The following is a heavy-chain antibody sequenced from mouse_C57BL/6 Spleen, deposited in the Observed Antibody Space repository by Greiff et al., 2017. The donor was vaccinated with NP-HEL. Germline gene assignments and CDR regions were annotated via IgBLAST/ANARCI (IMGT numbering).Heavy chain of an antibody. CDR1: GFNIKDDY. Sequence: EVQLQQSGAELVRPGASVKLSCTASGFNIKDDYMHWVKQRPEQGLEWIGWIDPENGDTEYASKFQGKATITADTYSNTAYLQLSSLTSEDTAVYYGTSPTYDGYYAMDYWGQGTSVTVAS. J-gene: IGHJ4*01. V-gene: IGHV14-4*01. CDR2: IDPENGDT. D-gene: IGHD2-3*01. CDR3: TSPTYDGYYAMDY.